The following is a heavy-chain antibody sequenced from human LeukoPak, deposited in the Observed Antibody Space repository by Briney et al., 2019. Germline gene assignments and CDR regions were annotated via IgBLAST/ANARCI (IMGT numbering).Heavy chain of an antibody. CDR1: GFTFAEYT. CDR3: VKDLVAASENVRGWYPMDY. Sequence: GGSLRLSCAASGFTFAEYTMHWVRQAPGKGLECVSLISWNGARIHYGDSVKGRFTISRDNSKNSLYLQMNSLRTEDTALYYCVKDLVAASENVRGWYPMDYWGQGTLVTVSS. V-gene: IGHV3-43*01. CDR2: ISWNGARI. J-gene: IGHJ4*02. D-gene: IGHD6-19*01.